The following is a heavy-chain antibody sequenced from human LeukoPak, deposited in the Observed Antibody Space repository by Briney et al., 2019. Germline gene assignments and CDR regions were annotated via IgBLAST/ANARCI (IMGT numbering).Heavy chain of an antibody. CDR2: IPSSGDGT. Sequence: GGSLRLSCVASGFTFRNSAMTSGRQAPGKGLEWVSSIPSSGDGTYYADSVKGRFTISRDNSKNMLYLQMNSLRAEDTAVYYCTRRTSGAFDFWDQGTLVTVSS. V-gene: IGHV3-23*01. J-gene: IGHJ4*02. D-gene: IGHD5-12*01. CDR3: TRRTSGAFDF. CDR1: GFTFRNSA.